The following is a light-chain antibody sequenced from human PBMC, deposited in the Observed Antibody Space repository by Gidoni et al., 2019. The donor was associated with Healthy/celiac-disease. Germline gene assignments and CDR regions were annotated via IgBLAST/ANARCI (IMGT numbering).Light chain of an antibody. CDR1: QDVSNY. V-gene: IGKV1-33*01. CDR3: QHCDNLPPS. CDR2: DAS. Sequence: DIQITQSPSSPSASVGDRVTITCQASQDVSNYLNWYQQKPGTAPKLLIYDASNLETGVPSRFSGSGSGTDFTFTISSLQPEDIATYYCQHCDNLPPSFGQGTKLEIK. J-gene: IGKJ2*03.